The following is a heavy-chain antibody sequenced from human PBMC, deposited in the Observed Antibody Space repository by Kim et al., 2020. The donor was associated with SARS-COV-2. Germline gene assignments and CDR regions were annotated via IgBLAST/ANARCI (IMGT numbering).Heavy chain of an antibody. J-gene: IGHJ4*02. Sequence: GGSLRLSCAASGFTFSSYGMHWVRQAPGKGLEWVAVIWYDGSNKYYADSVKGRFTISRDNSKNTLYLQMNSLRAEDTAVYYCAKEGYYYDSSGYLPDYWGQGTLVTVSS. CDR1: GFTFSSYG. CDR3: AKEGYYYDSSGYLPDY. V-gene: IGHV3-33*06. CDR2: IWYDGSNK. D-gene: IGHD3-22*01.